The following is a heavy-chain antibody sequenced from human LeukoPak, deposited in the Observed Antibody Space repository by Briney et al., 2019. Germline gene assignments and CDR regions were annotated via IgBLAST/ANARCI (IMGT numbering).Heavy chain of an antibody. Sequence: SETLSLTCTVSGGSLSTYFWSWIRQPAGKGLEWIGRIYTSGITNYNPSLKSRVTMSVDTSKNQFSPKLSSVTAADTAVYYCARESGTERYFDYWGQGTLVTVSS. D-gene: IGHD1-26*01. CDR2: IYTSGIT. CDR3: ARESGTERYFDY. V-gene: IGHV4-4*07. CDR1: GGSLSTYF. J-gene: IGHJ4*02.